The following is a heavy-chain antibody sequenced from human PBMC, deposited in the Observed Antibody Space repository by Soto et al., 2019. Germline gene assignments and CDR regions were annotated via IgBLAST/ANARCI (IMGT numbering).Heavy chain of an antibody. CDR2: IIPIFGTA. CDR1: GGTFSSYA. D-gene: IGHD3-22*01. J-gene: IGHJ4*02. Sequence: SVKVSCKASGGTFSSYAISWVRQAPGQGLEWMGGIIPIFGTANYAQKFQGRVTITADESTSTAYMELSSLRSEDTAVYYCARGRNVVVITRFDYWGRGTLVTVSS. V-gene: IGHV1-69*13. CDR3: ARGRNVVVITRFDY.